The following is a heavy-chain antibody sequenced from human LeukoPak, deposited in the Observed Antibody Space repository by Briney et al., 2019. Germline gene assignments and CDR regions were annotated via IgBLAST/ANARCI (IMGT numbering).Heavy chain of an antibody. CDR3: SRLHSRVNNHDAFDV. CDR2: IKEDGSER. V-gene: IGHV3-7*01. Sequence: PAGSLRLTCAASGFTFSSYWMSWVRQAPGKGLEWVDNIKEDGSERNYVDSVKGRFTISRDNAKNSLYLQMNSLRVEDTAVYYCSRLHSRVNNHDAFDVWRQGTMVTVSS. J-gene: IGHJ3*01. CDR1: GFTFSSYW. D-gene: IGHD6-13*01.